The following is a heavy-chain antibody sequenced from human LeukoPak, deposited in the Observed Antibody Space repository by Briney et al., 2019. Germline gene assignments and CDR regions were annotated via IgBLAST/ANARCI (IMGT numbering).Heavy chain of an antibody. CDR2: IYYSGST. J-gene: IGHJ2*01. Sequence: SDTLALTCTVSGGSISSYYWRWIRQPPGKGLEGIGDIYYSGSTNYNPSLKSRVTISVDTSKNQFSLKLSSVTAADTAVYYCARDVRSYYDWYFDLWGRGTLVTVSS. CDR1: GGSISSYY. CDR3: ARDVRSYYDWYFDL. V-gene: IGHV4-59*01. D-gene: IGHD1-26*01.